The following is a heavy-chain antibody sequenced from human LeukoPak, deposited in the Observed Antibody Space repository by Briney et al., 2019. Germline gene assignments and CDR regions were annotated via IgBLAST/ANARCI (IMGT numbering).Heavy chain of an antibody. CDR2: IGGSSSSL. Sequence: GESLRLSCVASGFTFRIYSMNWVRQAPGKGLEWVSSIGGSSSSLYYAESVKGRFTISRDNARNSLYLQMNSLRVEDTAVYYCAKEAGQDYGALDAFDVWGQGTMVTVSS. D-gene: IGHD4-17*01. V-gene: IGHV3-21*01. CDR3: AKEAGQDYGALDAFDV. J-gene: IGHJ3*01. CDR1: GFTFRIYS.